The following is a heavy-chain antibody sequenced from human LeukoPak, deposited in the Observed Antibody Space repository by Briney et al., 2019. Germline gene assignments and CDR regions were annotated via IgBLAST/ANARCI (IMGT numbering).Heavy chain of an antibody. CDR2: IRKKGFGGTT. J-gene: IGHJ4*02. Sequence: GGSLRLSCTASGFTFGDYAMSWVRQAPGKGLEWVGFIRKKGFGGTTEYAASVKGRFTIPRDDSNSVAYLQMNSLKTEDTAVYYCARANCVNGVCYHFDYWGQGTLVTVSS. CDR1: GFTFGDYA. CDR3: ARANCVNGVCYHFDY. V-gene: IGHV3-49*04. D-gene: IGHD2-8*01.